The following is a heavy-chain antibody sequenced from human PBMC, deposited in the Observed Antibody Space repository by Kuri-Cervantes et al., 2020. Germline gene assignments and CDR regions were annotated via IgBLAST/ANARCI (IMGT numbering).Heavy chain of an antibody. V-gene: IGHV4-59*12. CDR3: ARGHPYGEHFDY. J-gene: IGHJ4*02. D-gene: IGHD1/OR15-1a*01. Sequence: ESLKISCTVSGGSISSYYWSWIRQPPGKGLEWIGSIYYSGSTYYNPSLKSRVTISVDTSKNQFSLKLSSVTAADTAVYYCARGHPYGEHFDYWGQGTLVTVSS. CDR1: GGSISSYY. CDR2: IYYSGST.